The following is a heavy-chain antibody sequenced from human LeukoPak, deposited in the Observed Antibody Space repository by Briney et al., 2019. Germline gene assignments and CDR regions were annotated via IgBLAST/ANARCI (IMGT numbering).Heavy chain of an antibody. CDR2: VHLDGRT. CDR1: GGSVSSTSW. Sequence: PSETLSLTGGVSGGSVSSTSWWTWIRQPPGKGLEWIGEVHLDGRTNFNPSLKSRLTMSVDLSENHASLKLTSVTAADTAVYYCAREGGFYRPLDYSGQGTLVTVSS. D-gene: IGHD6-25*01. CDR3: AREGGFYRPLDY. V-gene: IGHV4-4*02. J-gene: IGHJ4*02.